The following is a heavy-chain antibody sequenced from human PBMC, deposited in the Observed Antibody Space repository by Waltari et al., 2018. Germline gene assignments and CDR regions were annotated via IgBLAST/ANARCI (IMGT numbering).Heavy chain of an antibody. D-gene: IGHD4-4*01. CDR1: GGPISSYY. V-gene: IGHV4-59*01. CDR3: ARLPGNYDAFDI. Sequence: QVQLQESGPGLVKPSETLSLTCTVSGGPISSYYWSWIRQPPGKGLEWIGYIYYSGSTNSNPSLKSRVTISVDTSKNQFSLKLSSVTAADTAVYYCARLPGNYDAFDIWGQGTMVTVSS. CDR2: IYYSGST. J-gene: IGHJ3*02.